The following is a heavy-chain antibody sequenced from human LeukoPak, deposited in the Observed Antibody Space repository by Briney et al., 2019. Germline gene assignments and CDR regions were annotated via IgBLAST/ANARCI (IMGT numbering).Heavy chain of an antibody. CDR3: ARTGPDYFAY. CDR2: ISGSGGST. D-gene: IGHD3/OR15-3a*01. V-gene: IGHV3-23*01. Sequence: GGSLRLSCAASGFTFSSYAMNWVRQAPGKGLEWVSTISGSGGSTDYADSVKGRFTVSRDNSRNTLFLQMNRLRAEDTALYYCARTGPDYFAYWGQGMLVTVSS. CDR1: GFTFSSYA. J-gene: IGHJ4*02.